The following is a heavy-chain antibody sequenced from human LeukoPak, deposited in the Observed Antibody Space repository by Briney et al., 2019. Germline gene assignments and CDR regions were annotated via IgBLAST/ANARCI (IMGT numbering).Heavy chain of an antibody. Sequence: GGSLRLSWAASGFTISRYSMNWVRQAAGEGVGWGSSISSSSTYIYYAHSFKGPFTISRDNTNNSLYLQMNSLRAEDTAVYYCAREFSSSWYSTLELIPGGYWGQGTLVTVSS. V-gene: IGHV3-21*01. CDR1: GFTISRYS. CDR3: AREFSSSWYSTLELIPGGY. J-gene: IGHJ4*02. D-gene: IGHD6-13*01. CDR2: ISSSSTYI.